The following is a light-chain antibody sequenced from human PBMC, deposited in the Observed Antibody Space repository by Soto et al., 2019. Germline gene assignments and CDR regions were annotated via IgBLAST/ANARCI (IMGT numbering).Light chain of an antibody. V-gene: IGKV3-15*01. CDR2: GAS. Sequence: EIVMTQSPATLSVSPEERATLSCRASQSVSGKLAWYQQKPGQAPRLLIYGASTRATGVPARFSGSGSGTEFTLTISSLQSEDFAVYYCQQYNKWYTFGQGTKLEIK. J-gene: IGKJ2*01. CDR3: QQYNKWYT. CDR1: QSVSGK.